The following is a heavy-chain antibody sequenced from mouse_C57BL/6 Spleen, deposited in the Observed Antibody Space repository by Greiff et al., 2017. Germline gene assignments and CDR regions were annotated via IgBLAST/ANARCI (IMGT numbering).Heavy chain of an antibody. V-gene: IGHV1-15*01. J-gene: IGHJ2*01. Sequence: VQLVESGAELVRPGASVTLSCKASGYTFTDYEMHWVKQTPVHGLEWIGAIDPETGGTAYNQKFKGKAILTAAKSSSTAYMELRSLTSEDSAVDYCTRGGLGYGSIYYFDYWGQGTTLTVSS. D-gene: IGHD1-1*01. CDR3: TRGGLGYGSIYYFDY. CDR2: IDPETGGT. CDR1: GYTFTDYE.